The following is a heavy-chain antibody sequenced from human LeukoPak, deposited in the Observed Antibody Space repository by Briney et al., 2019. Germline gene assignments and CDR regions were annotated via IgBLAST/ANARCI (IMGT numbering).Heavy chain of an antibody. V-gene: IGHV1-3*01. CDR2: INGGNGNT. D-gene: IGHD6-13*01. Sequence: ASVAISCKAPGYTFSDYAMHWVRQAPGQGPEWMGWINGGNGNTRYSQTFQGRITITRDTSATTGYMELSSLRSEDTAVYYCARERLYTSSWFDDWGQGILVTVSS. CDR3: ARERLYTSSWFDD. CDR1: GYTFSDYA. J-gene: IGHJ4*02.